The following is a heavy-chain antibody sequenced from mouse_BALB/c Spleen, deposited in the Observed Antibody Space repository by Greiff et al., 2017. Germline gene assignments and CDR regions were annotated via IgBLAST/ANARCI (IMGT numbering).Heavy chain of an antibody. CDR1: GFTFSSFG. J-gene: IGHJ2*01. CDR3: ARWDGNYFDY. Sequence: EVMLVESGGGLVQPGGSRKLSCAASGFTFSSFGMHWVRQAPEKGLEWVAYISSGSSTIYYADTVKGRFTISRDNPKNTLFLQMTSLRSEDTAMYYCARWDGNYFDYWGQGTTLTVSS. CDR2: ISSGSSTI. D-gene: IGHD2-1*01. V-gene: IGHV5-17*02.